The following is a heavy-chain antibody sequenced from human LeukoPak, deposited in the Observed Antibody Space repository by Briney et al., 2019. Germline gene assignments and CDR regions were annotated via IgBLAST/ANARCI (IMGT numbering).Heavy chain of an antibody. CDR2: INVNNGDT. CDR1: VCTFNTYY. J-gene: IGHJ4*02. V-gene: IGHV1-18*04. Sequence: ASVTVSRKTSVCTFNTYYIHWVRQAPGQGHEGMGWINVNNGDTNYAQKPQGRVTITTETSTSTAYMELRSLRSDDTAVYYCASNTGSDGSGYAYWGQGTLVTVSS. D-gene: IGHD3-22*01. CDR3: ASNTGSDGSGYAY.